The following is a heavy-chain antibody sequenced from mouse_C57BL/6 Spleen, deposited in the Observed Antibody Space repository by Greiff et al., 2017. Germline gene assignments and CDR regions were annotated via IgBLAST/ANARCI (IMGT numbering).Heavy chain of an antibody. J-gene: IGHJ3*01. CDR1: GYTFTDYE. Sequence: QVHVKQSGAELVRPGASVTLSCKASGYTFTDYEMHWVKQTPVHGLEWIGAIDPETGGTAYNQKFKGKAILTADKSSSTAYMELRSLTSEDSAVYYCTGGTGGWFAYWGQGTLVTVSA. V-gene: IGHV1-15*01. CDR3: TGGTGGWFAY. D-gene: IGHD4-1*01. CDR2: IDPETGGT.